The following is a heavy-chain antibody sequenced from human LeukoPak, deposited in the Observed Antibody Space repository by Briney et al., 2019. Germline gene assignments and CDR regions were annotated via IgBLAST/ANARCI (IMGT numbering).Heavy chain of an antibody. V-gene: IGHV1-2*02. CDR3: AREEVGYCGSTSCYGAWFDP. CDR2: INPRSGAT. Sequence: GASVKVSCKSSRYTFTDYYIHWVRQAPGQGLEWMGWINPRSGATNYAQKSQGRVTMTRDTSISTAYMELSYLRSDDTAVYYCAREEVGYCGSTSCYGAWFDPWGREPWSPSPQ. D-gene: IGHD2-2*01. CDR1: RYTFTDYY. J-gene: IGHJ5*02.